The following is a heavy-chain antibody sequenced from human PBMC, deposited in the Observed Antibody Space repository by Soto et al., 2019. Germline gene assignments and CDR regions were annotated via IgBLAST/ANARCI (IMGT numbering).Heavy chain of an antibody. D-gene: IGHD3-10*01. CDR2: INHSGSA. CDR3: ARGRTYYYGSGRLWFDP. J-gene: IGHJ5*02. CDR1: GGSFSGYY. Sequence: SSETLSLTCAVYGGSFSGYYWSWIRQPPGKGLEWIGEINHSGSANYNPSLKSRVTISVDTSKNQFSLKLSSVTAADTAVYYCARGRTYYYGSGRLWFDPWGQGTLVTVSS. V-gene: IGHV4-34*01.